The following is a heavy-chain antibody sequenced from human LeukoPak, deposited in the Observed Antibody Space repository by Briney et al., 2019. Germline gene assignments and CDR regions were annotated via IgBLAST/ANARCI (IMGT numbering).Heavy chain of an antibody. CDR3: ATVGGPTYDSSEILWWFDP. D-gene: IGHD3-22*01. CDR1: GYTFTGCY. Sequence: GASVKVSCKASGYTFTGCYVHWVQQAPGQGLEWMGWINPNNGGTDSAQKFQGRVTMTRDTSISTAYMELTRLRSDDTAVYYCATVGGPTYDSSEILWWFDPWGQGTLVTVSS. J-gene: IGHJ5*02. CDR2: INPNNGGT. V-gene: IGHV1-2*02.